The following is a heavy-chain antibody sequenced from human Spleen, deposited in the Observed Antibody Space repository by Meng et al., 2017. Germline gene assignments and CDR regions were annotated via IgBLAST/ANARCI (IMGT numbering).Heavy chain of an antibody. CDR2: INPNSGGT. J-gene: IGHJ4*02. V-gene: IGHV1-2*02. CDR3: ARLYGGDRNDY. CDR1: GYTFTGYY. D-gene: IGHD2-21*02. Sequence: ASVKVSCKASGYTFTGYYMHWVRQAPGQGLEWMGWINPNSGGTNYAQKFQGRVTMTRDTSTSTVYMELSSLRSEDTAVYYCARLYGGDRNDYWGQGTLVTVSS.